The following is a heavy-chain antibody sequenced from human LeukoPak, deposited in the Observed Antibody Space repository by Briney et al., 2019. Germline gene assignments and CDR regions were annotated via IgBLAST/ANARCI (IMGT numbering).Heavy chain of an antibody. V-gene: IGHV3-48*03. CDR3: ARRPPL. Sequence: GGSLRLSCAASGFTFSSYEMNWVRQAPGKGLEWVSYISSSGTATYYADSVKGRFTISRDNAKNSLYLQMNSLRVEDTAVYYCARRPPLWGRGTTVTVSS. CDR2: ISSSGTAT. J-gene: IGHJ6*02. CDR1: GFTFSSYE.